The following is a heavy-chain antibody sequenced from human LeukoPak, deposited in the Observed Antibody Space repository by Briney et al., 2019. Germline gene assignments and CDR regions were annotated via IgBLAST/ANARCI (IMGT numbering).Heavy chain of an antibody. J-gene: IGHJ5*02. V-gene: IGHV4-59*01. D-gene: IGHD1-1*01. CDR1: GGSISSYY. CDR3: AREGTSGTHLNWFDP. Sequence: SETLSLTCTVSGGSISSYYWSWIRQPPGKGLEWIGHIYGSGSTNYNPSLKSRVALSVDTSKNQFSLKLSSVTAADTAVYYCAREGTSGTHLNWFDPWGQGTLVTVSS. CDR2: IYGSGST.